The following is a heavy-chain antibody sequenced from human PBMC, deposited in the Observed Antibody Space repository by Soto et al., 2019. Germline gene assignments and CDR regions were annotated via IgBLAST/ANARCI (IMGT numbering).Heavy chain of an antibody. J-gene: IGHJ2*01. CDR1: GYTFTDYA. Sequence: QVQLVQSGAEEKKPGASAWVSCKASGYTFTDYAMHWVRQAPGQRLECMGWINAGNGNTKYSQTFQGRVTITRDTSATTAYMELSSLRAEDTAVYYCAGGGELLYLDRCVRCTLVTVS. V-gene: IGHV1-3*05. CDR3: AGGGELLYLDR. D-gene: IGHD1-26*01. CDR2: INAGNGNT.